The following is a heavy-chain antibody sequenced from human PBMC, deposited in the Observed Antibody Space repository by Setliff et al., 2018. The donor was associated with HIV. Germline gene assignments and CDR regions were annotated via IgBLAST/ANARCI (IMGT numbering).Heavy chain of an antibody. CDR1: GGSISSHY. CDR2: IYSRGRT. J-gene: IGHJ5*02. CDR3: ARDLSGWYRIRGMNCFDP. D-gene: IGHD6-19*01. Sequence: PSETLSLTCTVSGGSISSHYWLWIRQPPGKGLEWIGSIYSRGRTTYKPSLKSRVTISVDTANNQFSLKLCSVTAADTAVYYCARDLSGWYRIRGMNCFDPWGQGTLVTVS. V-gene: IGHV4-59*11.